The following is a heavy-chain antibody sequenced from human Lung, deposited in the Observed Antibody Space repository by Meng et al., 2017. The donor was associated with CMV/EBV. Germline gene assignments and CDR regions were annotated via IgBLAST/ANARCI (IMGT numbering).Heavy chain of an antibody. Sequence: SXAASGFTFSSYEMNWVRQAPGKGLEWVSYISSSGSTIYYADSVKGRFTISRDNAKNSLYVQMNSLRAEDTAVYYCARGFGEPSMDVWGQGTPVTVSS. D-gene: IGHD3-16*01. V-gene: IGHV3-48*03. CDR2: ISSSGSTI. CDR3: ARGFGEPSMDV. J-gene: IGHJ6*02. CDR1: GFTFSSYE.